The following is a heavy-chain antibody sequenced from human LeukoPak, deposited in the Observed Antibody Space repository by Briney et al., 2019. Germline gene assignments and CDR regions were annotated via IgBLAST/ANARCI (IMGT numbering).Heavy chain of an antibody. CDR3: AKAVGVIYMGIDF. V-gene: IGHV7-4-1*02. CDR1: GYTFTNYA. Sequence: ASVKVSCKASGYTFTNYAMNWMRQAPGQGLEWMGWIHPSTGNPTYAQGFTGRFVFSLDTSVSTTYLQISSLRAEDTAMYYCAKAVGVIYMGIDFWGQGALVTVSS. D-gene: IGHD2-21*01. J-gene: IGHJ4*02. CDR2: IHPSTGNP.